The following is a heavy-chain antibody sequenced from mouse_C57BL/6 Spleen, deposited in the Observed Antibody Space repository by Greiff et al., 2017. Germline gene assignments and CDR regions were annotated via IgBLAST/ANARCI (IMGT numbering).Heavy chain of an antibody. CDR2: INPSNGGT. Sequence: VQLQQPGTELVRPGASVKLSCKASGYTFTSYWMHWVKQRPGQGLAWIGNINPSNGGTDYNEKFKSKDTLTVDTSSSTAYMQLSSLTSEDSAVYECARTYHSNCVFAYWGQGTLVTVSA. D-gene: IGHD2-5*01. J-gene: IGHJ3*01. CDR3: ARTYHSNCVFAY. V-gene: IGHV1-53*01. CDR1: GYTFTSYW.